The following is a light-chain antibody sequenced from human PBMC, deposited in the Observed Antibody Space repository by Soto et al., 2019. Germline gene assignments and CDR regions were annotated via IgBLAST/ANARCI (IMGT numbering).Light chain of an antibody. J-gene: IGKJ1*01. CDR3: QQYGRSRT. CDR1: QSVSSSY. Sequence: EIVLTQSPGTLSLSPGERATLSCRASQSVSSSYLAWYQQKPGQAPRLLIYGASSRANGIPDRLSGSGSGTDFTLTISRLEPEDYAVYYCQQYGRSRTFGQGTKVEIK. CDR2: GAS. V-gene: IGKV3-20*01.